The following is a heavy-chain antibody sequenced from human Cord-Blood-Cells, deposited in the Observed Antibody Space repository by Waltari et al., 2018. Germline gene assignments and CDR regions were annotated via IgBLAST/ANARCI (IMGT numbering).Heavy chain of an antibody. Sequence: QVQLQQWGAGLLKPSETLSLTCAVYGGSFSGSYWSWIRQPPGKGLEWIGEINHSGSTNYNPSLKSRVTISVDTSKNQFSLKLSSVTAADTAVYYCARLIRFLESGGYYYYYMDVWGKGTTVTVSS. J-gene: IGHJ6*03. D-gene: IGHD3-3*01. CDR2: INHSGST. CDR1: GGSFSGSY. V-gene: IGHV4-34*01. CDR3: ARLIRFLESGGYYYYYMDV.